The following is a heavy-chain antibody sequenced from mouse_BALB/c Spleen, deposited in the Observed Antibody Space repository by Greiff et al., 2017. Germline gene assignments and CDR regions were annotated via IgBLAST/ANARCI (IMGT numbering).Heavy chain of an antibody. CDR1: GYSFTGYY. CDR3: AREGDRGRFAY. CDR2: INPYNGAT. D-gene: IGHD2-14*01. V-gene: IGHV1-31*01. Sequence: EVQVVESGPELVKPGASVKISCKASGYSFTGYYMHWVKQSHVKSLEWIGRINPYNGATSYNQNFKDKASLTVDKSSSTAYMELHSLTSEDSAVYYCAREGDRGRFAYWGQGTLVTVSA. J-gene: IGHJ3*01.